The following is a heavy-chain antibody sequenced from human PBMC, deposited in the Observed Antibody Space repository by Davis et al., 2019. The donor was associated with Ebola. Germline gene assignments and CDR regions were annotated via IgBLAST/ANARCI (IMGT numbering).Heavy chain of an antibody. D-gene: IGHD5-12*01. CDR3: ARDSDGYDYRGYYYYGMDV. CDR1: GFTFRSYA. V-gene: IGHV3-23*01. Sequence: GALKLSCAASGFTFRSYAMSCVCPALGKGLEWVSAISSSGGSKYYADSVKGRFTISTDNAKNSLYLQMNSLRAEDTAVYYCARDSDGYDYRGYYYYGMDVWGQGTTVTVSS. CDR2: ISSSGGSK. J-gene: IGHJ6*02.